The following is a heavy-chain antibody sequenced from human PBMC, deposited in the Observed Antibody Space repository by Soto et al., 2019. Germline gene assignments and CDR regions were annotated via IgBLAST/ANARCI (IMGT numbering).Heavy chain of an antibody. J-gene: IGHJ6*02. CDR3: ARLRYDFWSGYSGTNYYYYGMDV. D-gene: IGHD3-3*01. Sequence: SETLSLTCTVSGGSISSSSYYWGWIRQPPGKGLEWIGSIYYSGSTYYNPSLKSRVTISVDTSKNQFSLRLSSVTAADTAVYYCARLRYDFWSGYSGTNYYYYGMDVWGQGTTVTVSS. V-gene: IGHV4-39*01. CDR2: IYYSGST. CDR1: GGSISSSSYY.